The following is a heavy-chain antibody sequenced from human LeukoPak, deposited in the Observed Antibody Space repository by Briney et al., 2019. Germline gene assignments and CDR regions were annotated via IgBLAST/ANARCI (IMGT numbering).Heavy chain of an antibody. CDR1: GYTFTSYG. Sequence: ASVKVSCKASGYTFTSYGISWVRQAPGQGLEWMGWISAYNGNTNYAQKLQGRVTMTTDTSTSTAYMELRSLRSDDTAVYYCARDTAAAGIIYYYYGMDVWGQGTTATVSS. CDR2: ISAYNGNT. D-gene: IGHD6-13*01. CDR3: ARDTAAAGIIYYYYGMDV. V-gene: IGHV1-18*01. J-gene: IGHJ6*02.